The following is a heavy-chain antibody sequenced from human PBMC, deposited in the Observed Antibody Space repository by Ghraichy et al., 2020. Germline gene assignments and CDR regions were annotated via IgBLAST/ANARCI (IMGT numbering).Heavy chain of an antibody. CDR3: VNELLDYYGMDV. CDR1: GFTFSSYG. CDR2: ISYDGSNK. V-gene: IGHV3-30*18. D-gene: IGHD2-15*01. Sequence: GESLNISCAASGFTFSSYGMHWVRQAPGKGLEWVAVISYDGSNKYYADSVKGRFTISRDNSKNTLYLQMNSLRAEDTAVYYCVNELLDYYGMDVWGQGTTVTVSS. J-gene: IGHJ6*02.